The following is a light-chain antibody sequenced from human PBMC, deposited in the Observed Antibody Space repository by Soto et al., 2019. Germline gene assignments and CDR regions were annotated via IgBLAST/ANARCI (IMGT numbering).Light chain of an antibody. J-gene: IGLJ1*01. CDR1: SSDVGVYKY. Sequence: QSALIQPRSVSGSPGQSVTISCTGTSSDVGVYKYVSWYRQHPGKAPKLMIYDVITRPSGVPDRFSGSKSGNTASLTISGLQAEDEADYYCCSHAGDYTFVFGTGTKLTVL. V-gene: IGLV2-11*01. CDR2: DVI. CDR3: CSHAGDYTFV.